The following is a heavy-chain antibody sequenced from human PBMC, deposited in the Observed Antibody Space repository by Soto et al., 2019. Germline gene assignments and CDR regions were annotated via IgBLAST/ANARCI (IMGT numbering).Heavy chain of an antibody. V-gene: IGHV4-59*01. CDR2: IYYSGST. CDR3: ARAPLTVTTGFWFDP. CDR1: GGSISSYY. J-gene: IGHJ5*02. Sequence: SETLSLTCTVSGGSISSYYWSWIRQPPGKGLEWIGYIYYSGSTNYNPSLKSRVTISVDTSKNQFSLKLSSVTAADTAVYYCARAPLTVTTGFWFDPWGQGTLVTVSS. D-gene: IGHD4-17*01.